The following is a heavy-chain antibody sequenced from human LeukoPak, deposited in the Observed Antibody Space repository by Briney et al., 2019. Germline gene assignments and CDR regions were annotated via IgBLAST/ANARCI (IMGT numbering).Heavy chain of an antibody. J-gene: IGHJ4*02. CDR2: ISFDGGNK. CDR3: ARDANHFDY. CDR1: GLTFSTYT. V-gene: IGHV3-30*04. Sequence: GSLRLSCAASGLTFSTYTMYGVRQAPGKGREWVAVISFDGGNKYYADSVKGRFTISRDNSENTLYLQMNSLTAEDTAVYYCARDANHFDYWGQGTLVTVSS.